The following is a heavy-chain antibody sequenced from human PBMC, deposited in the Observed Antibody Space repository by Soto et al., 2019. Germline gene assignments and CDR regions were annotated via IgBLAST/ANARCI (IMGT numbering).Heavy chain of an antibody. CDR2: IDPSDSYT. V-gene: IGHV5-10-1*01. CDR1: GYSFTSYW. J-gene: IGHJ6*02. D-gene: IGHD3-9*01. CDR3: ARHKTYYAILTGYYNPANYYGMDV. Sequence: GESLKISCKGSGYSFTSYWISWVRQMPGKGLEWMGRIDPSDSYTNYSPSFQDHVTISADKSISTAYLQWSSLKASDTAMYYCARHKTYYAILTGYYNPANYYGMDVWGQGTPVTVSS.